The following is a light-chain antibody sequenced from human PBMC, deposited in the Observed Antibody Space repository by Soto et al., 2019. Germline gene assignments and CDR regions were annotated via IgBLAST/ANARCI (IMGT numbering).Light chain of an antibody. Sequence: AIRMTQSPSSLSASTGDRVTITCRASQNINGWLAWYQQKPGKAPNLLIHTASTLQSGVPSRFSGSGSGTEFTLTISSLQPEDFATYYCQQRNSYPITFGQGTRLEIK. V-gene: IGKV1-8*01. J-gene: IGKJ5*01. CDR2: TAS. CDR1: QNINGW. CDR3: QQRNSYPIT.